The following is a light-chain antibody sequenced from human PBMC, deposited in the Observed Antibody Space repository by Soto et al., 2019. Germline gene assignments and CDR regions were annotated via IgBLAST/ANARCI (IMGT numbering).Light chain of an antibody. Sequence: EIVLTQSPGTLSLSPGERATLSCRASQSVTSSYLAWYQQKPGQAPRLLIYGASSRATGIPDGLSGSGSGTDFTLTISRLEPEDFAVYYCQHYGSSPGTFGQGTKV. V-gene: IGKV3-20*01. CDR1: QSVTSSY. J-gene: IGKJ1*01. CDR3: QHYGSSPGT. CDR2: GAS.